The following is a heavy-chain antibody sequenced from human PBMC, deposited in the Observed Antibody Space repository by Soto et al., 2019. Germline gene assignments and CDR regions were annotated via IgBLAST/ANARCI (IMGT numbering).Heavy chain of an antibody. Sequence: QVQLVESGGGVVQPGRSLRLSCAASGFTFSSYGMHWVRQAPGKGLEWVAVIWYDGSNKYYADSVKGRFTISRDNSKNTLYLQMNSLRAEDTAVYYCAREYSSSAMDVWGQGTTVTVSS. J-gene: IGHJ6*02. CDR3: AREYSSSAMDV. CDR2: IWYDGSNK. V-gene: IGHV3-33*01. D-gene: IGHD6-6*01. CDR1: GFTFSSYG.